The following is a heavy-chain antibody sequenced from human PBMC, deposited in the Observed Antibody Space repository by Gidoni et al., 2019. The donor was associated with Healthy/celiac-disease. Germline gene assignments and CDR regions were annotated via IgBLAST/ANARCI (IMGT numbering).Heavy chain of an antibody. V-gene: IGHV3-30-3*01. Sequence: QVQLVESGGGVVQPGRSLRLSCAASGFPFSSYAMHWVRQAPGKGLEWVAVISYDGSNKYYADSVKGRFTISRDNSKNTLYLQMNSLRAEDTTVYYCARDDYDFWSGRRYYYYYYMDVWGKGTTVTVSS. CDR1: GFPFSSYA. D-gene: IGHD3-3*01. CDR3: ARDDYDFWSGRRYYYYYYMDV. J-gene: IGHJ6*03. CDR2: ISYDGSNK.